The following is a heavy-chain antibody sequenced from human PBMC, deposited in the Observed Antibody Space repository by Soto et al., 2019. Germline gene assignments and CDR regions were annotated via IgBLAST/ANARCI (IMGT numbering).Heavy chain of an antibody. J-gene: IGHJ4*02. V-gene: IGHV4-4*02. CDR1: GGSTSSSDW. CDR2: IHRAGVT. Sequence: QVHLQESGPGLVKPSETLSLTCAISGGSTSSSDWWTWVRQPPGEGLEWIGEIHRAGVTNYNSSRKSRLTISLDHSRNQVSLSLTSVTAADAAVCAGRPEIHPRWGQGILVPVSS. CDR3: RPEIHPR. D-gene: IGHD3-10*02.